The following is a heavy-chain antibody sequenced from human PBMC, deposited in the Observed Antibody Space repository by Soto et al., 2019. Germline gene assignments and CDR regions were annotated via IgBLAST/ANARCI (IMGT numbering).Heavy chain of an antibody. CDR1: GFTFDDYA. D-gene: IGHD4-17*01. CDR3: ASAGADYYYYGVDV. CDR2: IWYDGSNK. V-gene: IGHV3-33*08. Sequence: HPGGSLRLSCAASGFTFDDYAMHWVRQAPGKGLEWVAVIWYDGSNKYYADSVKGRFTISRDNSKNTLYLQMNSLRAEDTAVYYCASAGADYYYYGVDVGGQGSTVAVSS. J-gene: IGHJ6*02.